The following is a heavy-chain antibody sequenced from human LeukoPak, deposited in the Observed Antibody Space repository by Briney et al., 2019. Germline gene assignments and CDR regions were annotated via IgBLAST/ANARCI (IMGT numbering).Heavy chain of an antibody. J-gene: IGHJ4*02. Sequence: GGSLRLSCAASGFTFSSYAMSWVRQAPGKGLEWVSAISGSGGSTYYADSVKGRFTISRDNSKNTLYLQMNSLRAEDTAVYCCAKAVGAIGKSYWGQGTLVTVSS. D-gene: IGHD1-26*01. CDR2: ISGSGGST. CDR3: AKAVGAIGKSY. V-gene: IGHV3-23*01. CDR1: GFTFSSYA.